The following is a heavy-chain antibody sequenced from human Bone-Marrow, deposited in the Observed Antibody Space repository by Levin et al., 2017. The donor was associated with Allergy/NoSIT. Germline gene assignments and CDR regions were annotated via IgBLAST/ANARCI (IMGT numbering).Heavy chain of an antibody. V-gene: IGHV4-59*08. J-gene: IGHJ4*02. CDR2: IYYSGST. CDR1: GGSISSYY. D-gene: IGHD6-19*01. CDR3: ARVQRQWLVRWRRYYFDY. Sequence: SETLSLTCTVSGGSISSYYWSWIRQPPGKGLEWIGYIYYSGSTNYNPSLKSRVTISVDTSKNQFSLKLSSVTAADTAVYYCARVQRQWLVRWRRYYFDYWGQGTLVTVSS.